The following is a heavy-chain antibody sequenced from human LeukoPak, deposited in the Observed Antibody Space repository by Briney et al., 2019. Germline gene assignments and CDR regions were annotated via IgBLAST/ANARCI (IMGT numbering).Heavy chain of an antibody. D-gene: IGHD3-22*01. CDR2: IYYSGST. CDR3: ARQLYYDSSGYPDY. CDR1: LGSISSGGYY. Sequence: PSETLSLTCTVSLGSISSGGYYWRWIRHHPGKGLEWIGYIYYSGSTYYNPSLNSRVTISVDTSKNQSSLKLSSMTAADTAVYYCARQLYYDSSGYPDYWGQGTLVTVSS. J-gene: IGHJ4*02. V-gene: IGHV4-31*03.